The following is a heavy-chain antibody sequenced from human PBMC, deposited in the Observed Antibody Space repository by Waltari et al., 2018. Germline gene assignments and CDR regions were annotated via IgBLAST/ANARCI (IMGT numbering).Heavy chain of an antibody. Sequence: QVQLQQWGAGLLKPSETLSLTCAVYGGSFSGYYWSWIRQPPGKGLEWIGEINHIGSTNYNPSLKSRVTISVETSKNQCSLKLSSVTAADTAVYYCARGRVIVGAGYYYYYMDVWGKGTTVTISS. CDR3: ARGRVIVGAGYYYYYMDV. CDR2: INHIGST. D-gene: IGHD3-22*01. J-gene: IGHJ6*03. CDR1: GGSFSGYY. V-gene: IGHV4-34*01.